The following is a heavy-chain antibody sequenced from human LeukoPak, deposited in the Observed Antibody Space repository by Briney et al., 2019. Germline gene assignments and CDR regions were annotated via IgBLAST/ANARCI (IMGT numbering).Heavy chain of an antibody. J-gene: IGHJ4*02. V-gene: IGHV3-49*04. Sequence: GGSLRLSCTASGFTFGDYAMSWVRQAPGKGLEWVGFIRSKAYGGTTEYAASVKGGFTISRDDSKSIAYLQMNSLKTEDTAVYYCTRIHYYDSSGYYSGIDYWGQGTLVTVSS. CDR2: IRSKAYGGTT. CDR1: GFTFGDYA. CDR3: TRIHYYDSSGYYSGIDY. D-gene: IGHD3-22*01.